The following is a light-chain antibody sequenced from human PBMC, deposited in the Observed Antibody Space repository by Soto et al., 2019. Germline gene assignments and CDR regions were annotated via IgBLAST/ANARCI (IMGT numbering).Light chain of an antibody. CDR1: QNVSSSY. CDR2: GTS. V-gene: IGKV3-20*01. CDR3: QLYGSSPPVT. Sequence: EIVLTQSPGTLSLSPGERATLSCRASQNVSSSYLAWYQQKPGQAPRLLIYGTSGRATGIPDRFSGSGSGTDFTLTIIRLEPEDFAVYYCQLYGSSPPVTFGQGTRLDIK. J-gene: IGKJ5*01.